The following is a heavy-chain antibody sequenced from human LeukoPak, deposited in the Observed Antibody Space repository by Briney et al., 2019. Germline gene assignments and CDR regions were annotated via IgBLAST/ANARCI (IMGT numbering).Heavy chain of an antibody. CDR2: ISYDGSNK. Sequence: GWALRLSCAASGFTFSSYGMHWVRQAPGKGREGVAVISYDGSNKYYANSVKGRFTISRDNSKNTQFLHMNSLRAEDTAVYYCDRGDALGDKAFDFWGQGTMVTVSS. CDR3: DRGDALGDKAFDF. D-gene: IGHD3-16*01. V-gene: IGHV3-30*03. J-gene: IGHJ3*01. CDR1: GFTFSSYG.